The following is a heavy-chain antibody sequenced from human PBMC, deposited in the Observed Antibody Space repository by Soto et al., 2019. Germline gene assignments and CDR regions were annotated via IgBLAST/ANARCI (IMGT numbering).Heavy chain of an antibody. V-gene: IGHV3-53*02. CDR1: GFDVSYNY. CDR3: GSIAVAEGFDP. J-gene: IGHJ5*02. Sequence: EVLLVETGGALIQPGGSLRLSCAASGFDVSYNYMSWVRQAPGKGLEWLSIIHPDGATYYAGSVKGRFTISRDNSKNTVHLQINDLRGDDTAVYYCGSIAVAEGFDPWGQGTLVTVSS. CDR2: IHPDGAT. D-gene: IGHD6-19*01.